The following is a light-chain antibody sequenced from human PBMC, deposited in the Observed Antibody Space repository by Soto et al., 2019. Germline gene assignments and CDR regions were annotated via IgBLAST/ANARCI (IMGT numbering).Light chain of an antibody. Sequence: EIVMTQSPPTLSVSPGGRATLSCSASQSVSSNLAWYQQKPGQAPRLLIYGASTRATGIPARFSGSGSGTDFTLTISSLQSEDFAVYYCQQYGSSPITFGQGTRLEI. CDR3: QQYGSSPIT. CDR1: QSVSSN. CDR2: GAS. J-gene: IGKJ5*01. V-gene: IGKV3-15*01.